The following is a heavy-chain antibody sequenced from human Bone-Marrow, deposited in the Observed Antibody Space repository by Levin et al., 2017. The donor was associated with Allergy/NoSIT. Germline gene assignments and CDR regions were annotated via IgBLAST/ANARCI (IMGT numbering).Heavy chain of an antibody. V-gene: IGHV3-30*18. Sequence: GESLKISCAASGFTFSSYGMHWVRQAPGKGLEWVAVISYDGSNKYYADSVKGRFTISRDNSKNTLYLQMNSLRAEDTAVYYCAKSYGYGEYYYYGMDVWGQGTTVTVSS. J-gene: IGHJ6*02. D-gene: IGHD5-18*01. CDR1: GFTFSSYG. CDR3: AKSYGYGEYYYYGMDV. CDR2: ISYDGSNK.